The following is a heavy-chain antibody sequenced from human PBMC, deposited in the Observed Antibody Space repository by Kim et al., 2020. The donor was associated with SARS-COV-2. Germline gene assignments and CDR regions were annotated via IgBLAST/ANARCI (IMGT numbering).Heavy chain of an antibody. V-gene: IGHV4-59*01. CDR1: GGSISSYY. J-gene: IGHJ6*02. CDR3: ARADGYYYGMDV. Sequence: SETLSLTCTVSGGSISSYYWSWIRQPPGKELEWIGYIYYSGSTNYNPSLESRVTISVDTSKNQFSLKLSSVTAADTAVYYCARADGYYYGMDVWGQGTTVTVSS. CDR2: IYYSGST.